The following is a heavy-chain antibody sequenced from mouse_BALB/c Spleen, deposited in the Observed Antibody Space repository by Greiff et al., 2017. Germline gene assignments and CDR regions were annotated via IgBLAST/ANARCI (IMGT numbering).Heavy chain of an antibody. Sequence: VMLVESGAELVRPGSSVKISCKASGYAFSSYWMNWVKQRPGQGLEWIGQIYPGDGDTNYNGKFKGKATLTADKSSSTAYMQLSSLTSEDSAVYFCARWAMDYWGQGTSVTVSS. V-gene: IGHV1-80*01. CDR2: IYPGDGDT. CDR3: ARWAMDY. J-gene: IGHJ4*01. CDR1: GYAFSSYW.